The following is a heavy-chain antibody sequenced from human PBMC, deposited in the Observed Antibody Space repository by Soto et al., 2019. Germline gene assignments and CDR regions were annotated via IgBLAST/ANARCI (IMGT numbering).Heavy chain of an antibody. CDR2: INPNSGGT. J-gene: IGHJ5*02. CDR1: GYTFTGYY. D-gene: IGHD6-13*01. CDR3: ARGLLLAAGINWFDP. V-gene: IGHV1-2*04. Sequence: GASVKVSCKASGYTFTGYYMHWVRQAPGQGLEWMGWINPNSGGTNYAQKFQGWVTMTRDTSISTAYMELSSLRSEDTAVYYCARGLLLAAGINWFDPWGQGTLVTVSS.